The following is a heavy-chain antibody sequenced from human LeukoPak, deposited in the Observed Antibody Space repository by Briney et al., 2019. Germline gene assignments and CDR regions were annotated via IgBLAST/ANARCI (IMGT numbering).Heavy chain of an antibody. CDR3: AKDPRVGSRVATPCH. J-gene: IGHJ4*02. CDR1: VFTFTSYA. V-gene: IGHV3-23*01. D-gene: IGHD5-24*01. Sequence: GGSLRLSRVASVFTFTSYAMGGVRPPPWRGVEWVSLTSGMGGSTYYADSVKGRFTISRDNSKSTLFLQMNSLRAEDTAVYYCAKDPRVGSRVATPCHWGQGTLVTVS. CDR2: TSGMGGST.